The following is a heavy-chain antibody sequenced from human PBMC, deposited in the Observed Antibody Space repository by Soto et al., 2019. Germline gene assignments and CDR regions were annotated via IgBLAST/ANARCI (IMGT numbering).Heavy chain of an antibody. J-gene: IGHJ4*02. CDR2: MSYSGTT. CDR3: ARAINFDFWSDSQSGYYFDY. V-gene: IGHV4-61*08. D-gene: IGHD3-3*01. Sequence: SETLSLTCTVPGGSVSSGGYYWSWIRQPPGKGLEWIAYMSYSGTTNYNPSLESRVTISVDTSKNQFSLKLSSVTAADPAVYYCARAINFDFWSDSQSGYYFDYWGQGTLVTVSS. CDR1: GGSVSSGGYY.